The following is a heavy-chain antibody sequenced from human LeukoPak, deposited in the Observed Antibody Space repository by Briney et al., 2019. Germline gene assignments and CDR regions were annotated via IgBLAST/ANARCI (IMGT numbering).Heavy chain of an antibody. D-gene: IGHD3-10*01. CDR2: IYHSGST. Sequence: SETLSLTCAVSGGSISSGGYSWSWIRQPPGKGLEWIGYIYHSGSTYYNPSLKSRVTISVDRSKNQFSLKLNSVTAADTAVYYCARSYGSGSYTFDYWGQGTLVTVSS. CDR3: ARSYGSGSYTFDY. V-gene: IGHV4-30-2*01. CDR1: GGSISSGGYS. J-gene: IGHJ4*02.